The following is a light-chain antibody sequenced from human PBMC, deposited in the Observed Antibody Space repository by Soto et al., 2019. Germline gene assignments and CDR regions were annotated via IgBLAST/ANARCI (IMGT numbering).Light chain of an antibody. CDR3: QQYHTWPIT. CDR1: QRITDRY. CDR2: GAS. V-gene: IGKV3-15*01. J-gene: IGKJ4*01. Sequence: ENVLTQSPGTLSLSPGERATVSCRASQRITDRYLAWYQQTPGQAPRLLIYGASTRATGIPARFSGSGSGTEFTLTISSLQSEDFAVYYCQQYHTWPITFGGGTKVDIK.